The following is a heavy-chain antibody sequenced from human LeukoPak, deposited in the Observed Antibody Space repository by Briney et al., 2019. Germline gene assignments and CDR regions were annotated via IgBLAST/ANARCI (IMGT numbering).Heavy chain of an antibody. Sequence: ASVKVSCKASGYSFSDYTINWVRQAPGQGLEWVGWINTNTGDPIYARGFKGRFVLSVDKSVNTAYLEIASLQTEDNAVYYCARSSRGVIGLLDYWGQGTLVTVSP. J-gene: IGHJ4*02. D-gene: IGHD3-10*01. CDR1: GYSFSDYT. CDR2: INTNTGDP. V-gene: IGHV7-4-1*01. CDR3: ARSSRGVIGLLDY.